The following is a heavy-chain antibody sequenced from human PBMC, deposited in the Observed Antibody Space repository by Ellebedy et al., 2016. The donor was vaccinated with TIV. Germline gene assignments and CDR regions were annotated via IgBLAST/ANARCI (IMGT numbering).Heavy chain of an antibody. CDR2: IYSGDDT. CDR1: TFTVSYNY. V-gene: IGHV3-66*01. J-gene: IGHJ2*01. D-gene: IGHD3-16*02. Sequence: GGSLRLSCAASTFTVSYNYMNWVRQAPGKGLEWVSSIYSGDDTYYADSVKGRFFISRDNSENTLYLQMSSLKAEDTAVYYCSRASFYDVDLSGWYFDFWGRGTRVTVSS. CDR3: SRASFYDVDLSGWYFDF.